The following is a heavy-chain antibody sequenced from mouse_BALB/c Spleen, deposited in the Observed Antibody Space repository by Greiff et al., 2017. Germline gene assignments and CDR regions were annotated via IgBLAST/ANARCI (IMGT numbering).Heavy chain of an antibody. J-gene: IGHJ2*01. D-gene: IGHD2-1*01. CDR3: ARHYGNLFDY. V-gene: IGHV5-17*02. Sequence: EVKLVESGGGLVQPGGSRKLSCAASGFTFSSFGMHWVRQAPEKGLEWVAYISSGSSTIYYADTVKGRFTISRDNPKNTLFLQMTSLRSEDTAMYYCARHYGNLFDYWGQGTTLTVSS. CDR2: ISSGSSTI. CDR1: GFTFSSFG.